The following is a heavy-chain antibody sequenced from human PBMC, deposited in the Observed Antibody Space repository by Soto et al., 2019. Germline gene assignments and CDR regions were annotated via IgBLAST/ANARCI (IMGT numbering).Heavy chain of an antibody. CDR2: IWYDGTNK. CDR1: GFTFSSYG. Sequence: GGSLRLSCAASGFTFSSYGMQWVRQAPGKGLEWVAVIWYDGTNKYYADSVKGRFTISRDNSKNTLYLQVNSLRVEDTAVYYCARRNYGDYSTFDYWGQGTLVTVSS. CDR3: ARRNYGDYSTFDY. D-gene: IGHD4-17*01. V-gene: IGHV3-33*01. J-gene: IGHJ4*02.